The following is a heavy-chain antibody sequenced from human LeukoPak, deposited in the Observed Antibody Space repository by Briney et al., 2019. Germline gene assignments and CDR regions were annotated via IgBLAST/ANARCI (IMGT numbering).Heavy chain of an antibody. D-gene: IGHD1-26*01. CDR2: IYTSGST. CDR1: GGSISSYY. J-gene: IGHJ4*02. V-gene: IGHV4-4*07. Sequence: SSETLSLTCTVSGGSISSYYLSWIRQPAGKGLEWIGRIYTSGSTIYNPSLQSRVTMSVDTSKNQFSLSLNSVTAADTAVYYCARVDPRGPGGSFDYWSQGTLVTVSS. CDR3: ARVDPRGPGGSFDY.